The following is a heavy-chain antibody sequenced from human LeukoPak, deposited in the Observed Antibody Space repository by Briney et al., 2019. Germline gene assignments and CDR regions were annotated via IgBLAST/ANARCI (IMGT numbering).Heavy chain of an antibody. CDR2: INWNGGST. CDR1: GFTFDDYG. D-gene: IGHD5-12*01. CDR3: ARGPSGYHNT. V-gene: IGHV3-20*04. Sequence: GGSLRLSCAASGFTFDDYGMSWVRQAPGKGLEWVSGINWNGGSTGYADSVKGRFTISRDNSKNTLYLQMNSLRAEDTAVYYCARGPSGYHNTGGQGTLVTVSS. J-gene: IGHJ4*02.